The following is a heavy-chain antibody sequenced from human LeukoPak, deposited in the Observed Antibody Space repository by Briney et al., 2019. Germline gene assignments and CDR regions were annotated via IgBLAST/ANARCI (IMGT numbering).Heavy chain of an antibody. CDR2: ISFSSTHI. J-gene: IGHJ4*02. CDR1: GFIFSNYG. V-gene: IGHV3-21*04. Sequence: PGGSLRLSCAASGFIFSNYGMSWVRQAPGKGLEWVSSISFSSTHIYYADSIQGRFTISRDNAENSLYLQMNSLRAEDTALYHCARGKAPDRYCSSTSCYYFDYWGQGTLVTVSS. D-gene: IGHD2-2*01. CDR3: ARGKAPDRYCSSTSCYYFDY.